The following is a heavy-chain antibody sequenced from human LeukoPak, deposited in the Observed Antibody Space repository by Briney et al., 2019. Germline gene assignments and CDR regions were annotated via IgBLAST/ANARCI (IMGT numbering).Heavy chain of an antibody. CDR3: ARVGGSNAFDI. V-gene: IGHV3-74*01. CDR1: GXTFSSYW. Sequence: GGSLRLSCAASGXTFSSYWLHWVRQAPGKGRVWVSPINSDGSSTSYADSVKGRFTISRDNAKNTLSLQMNSLRAEDTAVYYCARVGGSNAFDIWGQGTMVIVSS. J-gene: IGHJ3*02. D-gene: IGHD1-26*01. CDR2: INSDGSST.